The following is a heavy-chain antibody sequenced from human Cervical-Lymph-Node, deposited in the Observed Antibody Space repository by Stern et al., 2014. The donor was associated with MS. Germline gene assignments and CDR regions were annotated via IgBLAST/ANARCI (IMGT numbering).Heavy chain of an antibody. V-gene: IGHV4-59*01. D-gene: IGHD5-12*01. J-gene: IGHJ4*02. CDR3: ARLGYSGYNY. CDR1: GGSISSYY. CDR2: IYYSGST. Sequence: VQLVESGPGLVKPSETLSLTCTVSGGSISSYYWSWIRQPPGKGLEWIGYIYYSGSTNYNPSLKSRVTISVDTSKNQFSLKLSSVTAADTAVYYCARLGYSGYNYWGQGTLVTVSS.